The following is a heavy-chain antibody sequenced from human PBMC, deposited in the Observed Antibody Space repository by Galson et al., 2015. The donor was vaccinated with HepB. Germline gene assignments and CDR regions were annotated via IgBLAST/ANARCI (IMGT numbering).Heavy chain of an antibody. J-gene: IGHJ4*02. CDR1: GFTFSSYA. V-gene: IGHV3-30*04. D-gene: IGHD3-9*01. Sequence: SLRLSCAASGFTFSSYAMHWVRQAPGKGLEWVAVISYDGSNKYYADSVKGRFTISRDNSKNTLYLQMNSLRAEDTAVYYCARGERSSRKKNYDILTGPDYWGQGTLVTVSS. CDR3: ARGERSSRKKNYDILTGPDY. CDR2: ISYDGSNK.